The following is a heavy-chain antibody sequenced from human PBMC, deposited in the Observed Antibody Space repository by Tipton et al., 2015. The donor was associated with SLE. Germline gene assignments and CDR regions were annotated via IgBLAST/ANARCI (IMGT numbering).Heavy chain of an antibody. CDR2: IKQDGSEK. CDR1: GFTFGDYA. V-gene: IGHV3-7*03. CDR3: ARGTLGAFDI. D-gene: IGHD2-15*01. J-gene: IGHJ3*02. Sequence: GSLRLSCTASGFTFGDYAMSWVRQAPGKGLEWVANIKQDGSEKYYVDSVKGRFTISRDNAKNSLYLQMNSLRAEDTAVYYCARGTLGAFDIWGQGTMVTVSS.